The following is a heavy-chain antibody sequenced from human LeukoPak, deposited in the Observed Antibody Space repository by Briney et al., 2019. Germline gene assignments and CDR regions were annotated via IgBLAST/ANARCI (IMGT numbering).Heavy chain of an antibody. V-gene: IGHV3-20*04. J-gene: IGHJ4*02. CDR3: ARGGYCDSTNCDRIAY. D-gene: IGHD2-2*02. CDR1: GFTFVDYR. Sequence: PGGSLRLSCAASGFTFVDYRMSWVRQAPGKGLEWVSGITSNGDNTGYADSEKGRFTISRENAENSLYLQKNSLRAEDAAFYYCARGGYCDSTNCDRIAYGGQGPRVTVSS. CDR2: ITSNGDNT.